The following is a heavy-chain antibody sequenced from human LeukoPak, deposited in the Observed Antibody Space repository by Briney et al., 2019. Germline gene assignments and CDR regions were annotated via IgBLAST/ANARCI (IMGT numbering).Heavy chain of an antibody. CDR2: INHRGST. Sequence: PAETLSLTRAVYCGFFSGYYWTWIRQPPGRGLEWMGEINHRGSTHYNPSLKSRVAMSVGPSKNQFSLNVSSVTAADTAVYYCARLWGAGSRYPYMDVWGKGTTVTVSS. CDR3: ARLWGAGSRYPYMDV. V-gene: IGHV4-34*01. CDR1: CGFFSGYY. J-gene: IGHJ6*03. D-gene: IGHD3-16*01.